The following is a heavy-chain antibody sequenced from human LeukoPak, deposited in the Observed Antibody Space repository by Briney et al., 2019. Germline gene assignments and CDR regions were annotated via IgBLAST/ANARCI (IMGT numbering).Heavy chain of an antibody. V-gene: IGHV3-23*01. Sequence: GGSLRLSCAASGFTFSSYAMSWVRQAPGKGLEWVSAISGSGGSTYYADSVKGRFTISRDNAKNSLYLQMNSLRAEDTAVYYCARDGHVPAAGFDYWGQGTLVTVSS. CDR2: ISGSGGST. CDR3: ARDGHVPAAGFDY. D-gene: IGHD2-2*01. CDR1: GFTFSSYA. J-gene: IGHJ4*02.